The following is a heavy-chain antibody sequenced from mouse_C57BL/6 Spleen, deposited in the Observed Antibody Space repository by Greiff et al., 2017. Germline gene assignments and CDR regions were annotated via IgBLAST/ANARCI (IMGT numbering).Heavy chain of an antibody. CDR3: AKGEGGYAMDY. CDR1: GYTFTDYY. D-gene: IGHD1-1*02. J-gene: IGHJ4*01. Sequence: VQLQQSGPELVKPGASVKISCKASGYTFTDYYMNWVKQSHGKSLEWIGDINPNNGGTSYNQKFKGKATLTVDKSSSTAYMELRSLTSEDSAVYYCAKGEGGYAMDYWGQGTSVTVSS. CDR2: INPNNGGT. V-gene: IGHV1-26*01.